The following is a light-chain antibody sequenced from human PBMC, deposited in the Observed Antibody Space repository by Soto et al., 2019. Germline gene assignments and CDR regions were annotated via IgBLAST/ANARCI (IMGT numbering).Light chain of an antibody. CDR3: QQYDNRPLT. J-gene: IGKJ4*01. CDR1: QDISNY. CDR2: DAS. V-gene: IGKV1-33*01. Sequence: DIQMTQSPSSLSASVGDRVTITCQASQDISNYLNWYQQKPGKAPKLLSDDASNLETGVPSRFRGRGAGTECTCTISSLQPEDSATYYCQQYDNRPLTFGGGTKGEIK.